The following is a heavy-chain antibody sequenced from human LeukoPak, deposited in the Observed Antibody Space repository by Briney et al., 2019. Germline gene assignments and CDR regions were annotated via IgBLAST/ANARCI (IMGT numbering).Heavy chain of an antibody. CDR1: GYTLTELS. CDR3: ATRRTGSGSYYSFDY. V-gene: IGHV1-24*01. D-gene: IGHD3-10*01. J-gene: IGHJ4*02. Sequence: GASVKVSCKVSGYTLTELSMHWVRQAPGKGLEGMGGFDPEDGETIYAQKFQGRVTMTEDTSTDTAYMELSSLRSEDTAVYYCATRRTGSGSYYSFDYWGQGTLVTVSS. CDR2: FDPEDGET.